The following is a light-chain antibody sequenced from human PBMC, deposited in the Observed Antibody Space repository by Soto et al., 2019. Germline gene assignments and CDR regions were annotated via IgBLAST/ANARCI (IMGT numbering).Light chain of an antibody. CDR2: DAS. J-gene: IGKJ1*01. V-gene: IGKV3-11*01. Sequence: EIVLTQSPATLSLSPGERATLSCRASQSVSRYLAWYQQKPGQAPRLLIYDASNRATGIPARFSGSGSGTDFTLTISSLEPEDSAVYYCQQRYNWPWTFGQGTKVEIK. CDR1: QSVSRY. CDR3: QQRYNWPWT.